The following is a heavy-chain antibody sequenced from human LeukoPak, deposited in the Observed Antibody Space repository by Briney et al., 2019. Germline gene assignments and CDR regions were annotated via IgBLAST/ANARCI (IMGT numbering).Heavy chain of an antibody. Sequence: GGSLRLSCAASGFTFSSYAMSWVRQAPGKGLEWVSAISGSGGSTYYADSVKGRFTISRDNSKNTLYLQMNSLRAEDTAVYYCARGAYYDYVWGSYRHTFSDAFDIWGQGTMVTVSS. V-gene: IGHV3-23*01. CDR3: ARGAYYDYVWGSYRHTFSDAFDI. J-gene: IGHJ3*02. D-gene: IGHD3-16*02. CDR2: ISGSGGST. CDR1: GFTFSSYA.